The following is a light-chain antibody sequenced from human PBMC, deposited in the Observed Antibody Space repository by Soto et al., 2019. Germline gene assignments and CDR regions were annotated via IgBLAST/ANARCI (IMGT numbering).Light chain of an antibody. Sequence: ETVLTQSPGTLSLSPGERATLSCRASQNVISSNLAWYQHKPGQAPKLLIFGASSRATGIPDRFSGSGSGTGVTLTISRLEPEDFAVYYCQQYDSSPLTFGGGTKVEIK. CDR2: GAS. CDR1: QNVISSN. V-gene: IGKV3-20*01. CDR3: QQYDSSPLT. J-gene: IGKJ4*01.